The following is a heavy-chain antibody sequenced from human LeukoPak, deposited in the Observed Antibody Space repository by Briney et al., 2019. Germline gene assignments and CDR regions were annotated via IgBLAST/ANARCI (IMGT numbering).Heavy chain of an antibody. V-gene: IGHV3-30*03. CDR2: VAADDSFK. CDR1: GFTFSSYG. Sequence: GGSLRLSCAASGFTFSSYGMHWVRQTPGKGLEWLAHVAADDSFKWYADSVKGRFTISRDNSESTVFLQMNSLRLEDAGVYYCARDTYWSPFYWGQGTLLTVSS. J-gene: IGHJ4*02. CDR3: ARDTYWSPFY. D-gene: IGHD2-8*02.